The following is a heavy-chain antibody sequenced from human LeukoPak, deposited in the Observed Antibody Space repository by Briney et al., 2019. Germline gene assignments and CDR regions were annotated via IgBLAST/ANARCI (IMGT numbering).Heavy chain of an antibody. CDR2: IYFSGRT. V-gene: IGHV4-59*01. D-gene: IGHD3-22*01. J-gene: IGHJ4*02. Sequence: SETLSLTCTVSNASINVYYWSWIRQPPGKGLEWIGHIYFSGRTDYNPSLKSRVTMSVDTSKNQFSLKVTSVTAADTAVYYCARSRGVTYGSGGYSDYWGQGTLVTVSS. CDR3: ARSRGVTYGSGGYSDY. CDR1: NASINVYY.